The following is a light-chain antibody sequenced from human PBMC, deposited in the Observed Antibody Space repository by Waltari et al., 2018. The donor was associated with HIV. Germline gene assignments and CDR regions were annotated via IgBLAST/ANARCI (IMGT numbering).Light chain of an antibody. CDR2: DTS. Sequence: QAVVTQEPSLTVSPGGTVTLTCGPSTGAGPSGHYPNWFQQKPGQAPRTLICDTSNKHSWTPARFSGSLLGGKAALTLSGAQPEDEAEYYCLLSYSGARGVFGGGTKLTVL. CDR3: LLSYSGARGV. J-gene: IGLJ2*01. CDR1: TGAGPSGHY. V-gene: IGLV7-46*01.